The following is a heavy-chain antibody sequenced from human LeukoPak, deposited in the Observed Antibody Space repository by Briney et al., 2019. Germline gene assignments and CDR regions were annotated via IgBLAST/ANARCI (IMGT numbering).Heavy chain of an antibody. CDR2: ISYDGSNK. J-gene: IGHJ4*02. D-gene: IGHD3-22*01. Sequence: GGSLRLSCAASGFTFSSYGMHWVRQAPGKGLEWVAVISYDGSNKYYADSVKGRFTISRDNSKNTMYLQMNSLRVEDTAVYYCAKVNYYDSSGYYDYWGQGTLVTVSS. CDR3: AKVNYYDSSGYYDY. V-gene: IGHV3-30*18. CDR1: GFTFSSYG.